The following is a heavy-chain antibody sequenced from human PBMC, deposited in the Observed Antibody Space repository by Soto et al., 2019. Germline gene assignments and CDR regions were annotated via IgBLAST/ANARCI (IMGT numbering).Heavy chain of an antibody. V-gene: IGHV3-48*01. D-gene: IGHD7-27*01. J-gene: IGHJ6*03. CDR2: ISSSSSVI. CDR3: ARDLSWGSNWYYYMDV. CDR1: GFILSDCA. Sequence: GGSLRLSCATSGFILSDCAMNWVRQAPGKGLEWVSYISSSSSVIDYADSVKGRFTVSRDNARNSLYLQMNSLRAEDTAVYYCARDLSWGSNWYYYMDVWGKGTTVTVS.